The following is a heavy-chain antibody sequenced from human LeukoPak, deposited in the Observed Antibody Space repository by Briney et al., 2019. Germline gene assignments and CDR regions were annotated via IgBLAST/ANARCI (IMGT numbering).Heavy chain of an antibody. CDR3: ARDDGYSSGGTFDY. CDR2: ISYDGSNK. CDR1: GFTFSSYA. J-gene: IGHJ4*02. D-gene: IGHD6-19*01. Sequence: GGSLRLSCAASGFTFSSYAMHWVRQAPGKGLEWMAVISYDGSNKYYADSVKGRFTISRDNSKNTLYLQMNSLRAEDTAVYYCARDDGYSSGGTFDYWGQGTLVTVSS. V-gene: IGHV3-30-3*01.